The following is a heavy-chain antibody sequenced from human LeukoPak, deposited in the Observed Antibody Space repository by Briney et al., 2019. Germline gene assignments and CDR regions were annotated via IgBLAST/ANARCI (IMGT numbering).Heavy chain of an antibody. CDR3: ARDLRYYDSSGKDRWSYGMDV. CDR2: MSYDETNS. J-gene: IGHJ6*02. CDR1: GFTFSTYA. Sequence: GGSLRLSCAASGFTFSTYAVHWVRQAPGEGLEWVAGMSYDETNSYYADSVEGRFTISRDSSKNTLYLQMNSLRTEDTAVYYCARDLRYYDSSGKDRWSYGMDVWGQGTTVTVFS. V-gene: IGHV3-30*04. D-gene: IGHD3-22*01.